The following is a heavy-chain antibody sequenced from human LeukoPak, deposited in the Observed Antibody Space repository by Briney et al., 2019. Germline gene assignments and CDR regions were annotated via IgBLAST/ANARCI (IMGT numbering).Heavy chain of an antibody. CDR2: IIPIFGTA. CDR3: AREKSSYSGSYVGAFDI. CDR1: GGTFSSYA. Sequence: KVSCKASGGTFSSYAISWVRQAPGQGLEWMGGIIPIFGTANYAQKFQGRVTITADESTSTAYMELSSLRSEDTAVYYCAREKSSYSGSYVGAFDIWGQGTMVTVSS. D-gene: IGHD1-26*01. J-gene: IGHJ3*02. V-gene: IGHV1-69*01.